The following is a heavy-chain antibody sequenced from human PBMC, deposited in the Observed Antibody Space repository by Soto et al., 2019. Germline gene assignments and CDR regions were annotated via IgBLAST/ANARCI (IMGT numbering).Heavy chain of an antibody. CDR2: MNPNSGNT. J-gene: IGHJ4*02. D-gene: IGHD2-2*01. CDR3: ARVKYCSSTSCYAGAFDY. CDR1: GYTFTSYD. V-gene: IGHV1-8*01. Sequence: ASVKVSCKASGYTFTSYDINWVRQATGQGLEWMGWMNPNSGNTGYAQKFQGRVTMTRNTSISTAYMELSSLRSEDTAVYYCARVKYCSSTSCYAGAFDYWGQGTLVNVSS.